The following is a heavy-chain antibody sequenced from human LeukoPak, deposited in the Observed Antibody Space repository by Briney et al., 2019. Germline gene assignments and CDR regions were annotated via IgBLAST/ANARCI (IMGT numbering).Heavy chain of an antibody. D-gene: IGHD2-21*02. CDR1: GFTFSSYG. V-gene: IGHV3-33*06. J-gene: IGHJ6*02. CDR3: AKAAGDRGAYYYYGMDV. Sequence: GRSLRLSCAASGFTFSSYGMHWVRQAPGKGLEWVAVIWYDGSNKYYADSVKGRFTISRDNSKNTLYLQMNSLRAEDTAVYYCAKAAGDRGAYYYYGMDVWGQGTTVTVSS. CDR2: IWYDGSNK.